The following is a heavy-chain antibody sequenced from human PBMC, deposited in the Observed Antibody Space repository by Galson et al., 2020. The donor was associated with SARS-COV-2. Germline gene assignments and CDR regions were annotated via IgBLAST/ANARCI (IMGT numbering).Heavy chain of an antibody. D-gene: IGHD3-3*01. CDR3: ARHYFDFWSGLFFDY. Sequence: SETLSLTCTVSGGSISSYYWSWIRQPPGKGLEWIGYIYYSGSTNYNPSLKSRVTISVDTSKNQFSLKLSSVTAADTAVYYCARHYFDFWSGLFFDYWGQGTLVTVSS. CDR2: IYYSGST. CDR1: GGSISSYY. V-gene: IGHV4-59*08. J-gene: IGHJ4*02.